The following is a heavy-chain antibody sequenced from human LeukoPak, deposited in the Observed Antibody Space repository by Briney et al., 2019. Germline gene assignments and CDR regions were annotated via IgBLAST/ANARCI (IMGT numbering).Heavy chain of an antibody. CDR3: ATDQGGSGSAKAFDY. D-gene: IGHD6-19*01. CDR2: IYYSGTT. J-gene: IGHJ4*02. Sequence: SETLSLTCTVSGGSISGYYGSWIRQPPGKGLEWIGYIYYSGTTTYNPSLKSRVTISVDTSKNQFSLKLSSVTAADTAVYYCATDQGGSGSAKAFDYWGQGTLVTVSS. CDR1: GGSISGYY. V-gene: IGHV4-59*01.